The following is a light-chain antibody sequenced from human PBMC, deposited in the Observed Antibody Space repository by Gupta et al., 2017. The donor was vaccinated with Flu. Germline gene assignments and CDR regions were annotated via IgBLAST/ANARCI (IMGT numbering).Light chain of an antibody. V-gene: IGKV3-20*01. CDR1: QIISSSY. Sequence: EIVLTQSPGTLSLSPGERGTLSCRASQIISSSYLAWYQQKPGQAPRLLIYGASSRATGIPDRFTGSGSGTDFTLTISRLESEDSAVYYCQQCAGSPSTFGPGTKVEIK. J-gene: IGKJ3*01. CDR3: QQCAGSPST. CDR2: GAS.